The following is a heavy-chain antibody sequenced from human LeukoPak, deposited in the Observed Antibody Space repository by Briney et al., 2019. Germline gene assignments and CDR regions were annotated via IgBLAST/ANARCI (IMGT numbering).Heavy chain of an antibody. CDR2: IYHSGST. V-gene: IGHV4-38-2*02. CDR1: GYSISSGYY. CDR3: ARPKLWGGDSGSYQDDY. J-gene: IGHJ4*02. D-gene: IGHD1-26*01. Sequence: SETLSLTCTVSGYSISSGYYWGWIRQPPGKGLEWIGSIYHSGSTYYNPSLKSRVTISVDTSKNQFSLKLSSVTAADTAVYYCARPKLWGGDSGSYQDDYWGQGTLVTVSS.